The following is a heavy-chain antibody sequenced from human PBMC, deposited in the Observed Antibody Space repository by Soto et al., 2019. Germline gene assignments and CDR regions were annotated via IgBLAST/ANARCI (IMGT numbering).Heavy chain of an antibody. CDR3: ARYGDWFIDY. Sequence: VQLVESGGVLVRPGGSLRLSCAASGFIFSRHWMTWVRQAPGKGLEWVANIKHDGTETYLVDSVRGRLTISRDNAKNPVYLKLNGQRVADTSLYYCARYGDWFIDYWGQGTLVTVSS. CDR1: GFIFSRHW. D-gene: IGHD2-21*01. V-gene: IGHV3-7*05. J-gene: IGHJ4*02. CDR2: IKHDGTET.